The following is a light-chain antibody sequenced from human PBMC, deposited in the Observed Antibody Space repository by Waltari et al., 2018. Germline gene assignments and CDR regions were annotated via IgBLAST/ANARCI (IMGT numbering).Light chain of an antibody. CDR1: DILSPSY. Sequence: EIVLTQSPDTLSLSLGERATLSCRAGDILSPSYLAWYQQRPGQAPRLLIFGTSSTAAGTPDRFSGSGSGTDFTLTISRLQAEDVAVYYCQQYGVSPIYTFGQGTKLEIK. V-gene: IGKV3-20*01. J-gene: IGKJ2*01. CDR3: QQYGVSPIYT. CDR2: GTS.